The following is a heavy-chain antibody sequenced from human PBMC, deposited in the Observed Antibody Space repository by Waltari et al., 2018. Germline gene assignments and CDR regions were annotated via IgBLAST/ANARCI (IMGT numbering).Heavy chain of an antibody. Sequence: VQPGGSLRLSCSASRVTFGNSAINWVRLAPRTGLEWVSAITVGDDTYYADSVRGRFTISRDTSKDTVYLQMDGLRAEDTAVYYCATPFYNWDDPLHSWGQGTLVTVSS. CDR3: ATPFYNWDDPLHS. D-gene: IGHD1-20*01. CDR2: ITVGDDT. J-gene: IGHJ4*02. V-gene: IGHV3-23*01. CDR1: RVTFGNSA.